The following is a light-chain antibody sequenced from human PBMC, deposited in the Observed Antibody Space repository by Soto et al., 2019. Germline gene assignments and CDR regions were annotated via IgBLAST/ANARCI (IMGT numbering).Light chain of an antibody. CDR3: HQYYVSSWT. J-gene: IGKJ1*01. V-gene: IGKV3-20*01. Sequence: EIVLTQSPGTLSLSPGERATLSCRASQSISSTYLACYRQKPGQAPRLLIYAASSRATGIPDRFRGSGSGTDFNLTISRLEPEDFAEYYCHQYYVSSWTFGQGTRVEIK. CDR1: QSISSTY. CDR2: AAS.